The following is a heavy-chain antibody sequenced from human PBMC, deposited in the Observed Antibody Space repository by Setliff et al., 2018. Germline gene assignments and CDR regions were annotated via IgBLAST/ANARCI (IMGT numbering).Heavy chain of an antibody. CDR3: AKGGTHRYFDY. J-gene: IGHJ4*02. CDR1: GASIRNFY. Sequence: PSETLSLTCNVSGASIRNFYWTWIRQPPGKGLEWIGYVHFTGSTNYNPSLKSRVTISVDTSKKQFSLKLTSVTAADTAVYFCAKGGTHRYFDYWGLGTLVTVSS. CDR2: VHFTGST. V-gene: IGHV4-59*01.